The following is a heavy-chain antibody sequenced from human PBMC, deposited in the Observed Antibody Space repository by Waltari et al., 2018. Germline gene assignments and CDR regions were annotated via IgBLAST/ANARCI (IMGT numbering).Heavy chain of an antibody. CDR3: ARGRFDFYVGLYSSNYLDP. V-gene: IGHV4-34*02. J-gene: IGHJ5*02. CDR2: INNGGRT. D-gene: IGHD1-7*01. Sequence: QVQLQQWGAGLLKPSETLSLTCGVDGESFSGHFWSWIRQPPGKALEWIGEINNGGRTNYNTSLKGRVTIARDTSSNHFSLKLTSVTAADTAVYYCARGRFDFYVGLYSSNYLDPWGPGTLVTVSS. CDR1: GESFSGHF.